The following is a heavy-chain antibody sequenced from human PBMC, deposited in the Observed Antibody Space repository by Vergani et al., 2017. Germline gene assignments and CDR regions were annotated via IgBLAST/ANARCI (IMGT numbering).Heavy chain of an antibody. Sequence: QVQLVQSGAEVKKPGSSVKVSCKASGGTFTSYGISWVRQAPGQGLEWMGWISAYNGNTNYAQKLQGRVTMTTDTSTSTAYMELRSLRSDDTAVYYCARAGITMVRGVIEAVLYMDVWGKGTTVTVSS. CDR2: ISAYNGNT. CDR1: GGTFTSYG. CDR3: ARAGITMVRGVIEAVLYMDV. D-gene: IGHD3-10*01. J-gene: IGHJ6*03. V-gene: IGHV1-18*01.